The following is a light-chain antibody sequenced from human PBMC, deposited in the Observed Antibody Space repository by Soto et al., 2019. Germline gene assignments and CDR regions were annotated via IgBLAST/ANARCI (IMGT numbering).Light chain of an antibody. Sequence: LTQSPRTLSVSPGETATLSFRASRTVGSSLAWYQQKPGQSPRLLIFNASTRASGISDRFGGSGSGPDYTLSISGLQPEDFAVYYCQQYNVWWSFGQGTKVDIK. CDR1: RTVGSS. J-gene: IGKJ1*01. CDR2: NAS. CDR3: QQYNVWWS. V-gene: IGKV3D-15*01.